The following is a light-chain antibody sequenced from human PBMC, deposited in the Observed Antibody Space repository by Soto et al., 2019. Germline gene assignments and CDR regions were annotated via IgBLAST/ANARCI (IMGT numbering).Light chain of an antibody. Sequence: DIQMTQSPSTLSASVGDRVAITCQASRSIGDWLAWYQQKPGRAPKLLISDVSRLESGVPSRFSGSGSGTEFTLTISSLQTDDFATYYCQQHNNSPWTFGQGTKVEIK. CDR3: QQHNNSPWT. V-gene: IGKV1-5*01. J-gene: IGKJ1*01. CDR1: RSIGDW. CDR2: DVS.